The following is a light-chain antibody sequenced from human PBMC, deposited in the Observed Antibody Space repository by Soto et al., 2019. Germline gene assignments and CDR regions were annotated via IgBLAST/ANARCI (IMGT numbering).Light chain of an antibody. CDR1: QSISFN. Sequence: EIVMRQSPSALSVSRWERGTLSFTASQSISFNLAWYQQKPGQAPRLLIYGAPRMATGFPARFRGSGSGPDFPLTISSLQSEAFAAYYCQQYDNRPWTFGQGTKV. J-gene: IGKJ1*01. CDR2: GAP. V-gene: IGKV3-15*01. CDR3: QQYDNRPWT.